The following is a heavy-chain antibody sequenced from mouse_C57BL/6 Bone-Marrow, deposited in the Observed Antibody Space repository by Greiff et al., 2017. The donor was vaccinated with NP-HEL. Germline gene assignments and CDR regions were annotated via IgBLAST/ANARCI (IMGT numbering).Heavy chain of an antibody. V-gene: IGHV5-12*01. CDR2: ISNGGGST. J-gene: IGHJ4*01. Sequence: EVMLVESGGGLVQPGGSLKLSCAASGFTFSDYYMYWVRQTPEKRLEWVAYISNGGGSTYYPDTVKGRFTISRDNAKNTLYLQMSRLKSEDTAMYYCASPYLPEYAMDYWGQGTSVTVSS. D-gene: IGHD2-1*01. CDR1: GFTFSDYY. CDR3: ASPYLPEYAMDY.